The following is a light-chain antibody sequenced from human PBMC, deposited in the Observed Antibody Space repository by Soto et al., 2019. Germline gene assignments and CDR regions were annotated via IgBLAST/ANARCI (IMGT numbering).Light chain of an antibody. CDR2: EVS. CDR1: SSDVGGYNY. CDR3: ATWDDDLSAAV. V-gene: IGLV2-14*01. Sequence: QSVLTQPASVSGSPGQSITISCTGTSSDVGGYNYVSWYQQHPGKAPKLMIYEVSNRPSGVSNRFSGSKSGNTASLTISGLQAEDEADYYCATWDDDLSAAVFGGGTQLTVL. J-gene: IGLJ7*01.